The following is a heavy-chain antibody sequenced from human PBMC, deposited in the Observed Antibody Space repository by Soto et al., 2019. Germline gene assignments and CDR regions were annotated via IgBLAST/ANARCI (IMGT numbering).Heavy chain of an antibody. Sequence: EVQLLEPGGGLVQPGGSLRLSCAASGFTFSTYAMSWVRRAPGKGLECVSTNSATGGSAFYADSVKGRFTISRDNSKNTLYLQMNSLRAEDTAVYYCAKSKNPGPPGVFDIWGQGTMVTVSS. CDR3: AKSKNPGPPGVFDI. V-gene: IGHV3-23*01. J-gene: IGHJ3*02. CDR2: NSATGGSA. CDR1: GFTFSTYA.